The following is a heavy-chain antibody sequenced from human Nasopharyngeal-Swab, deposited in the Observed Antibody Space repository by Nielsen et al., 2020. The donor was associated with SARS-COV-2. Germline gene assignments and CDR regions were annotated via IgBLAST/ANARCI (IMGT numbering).Heavy chain of an antibody. J-gene: IGHJ5*02. D-gene: IGHD6-13*01. CDR1: GFSVNNNH. V-gene: IGHV3-21*01. Sequence: GESLKISCAASGFSVNNNHMNWVRQAPGKGLEWVSSVSSTSSYIYYADSLKGRFTISRDNAKNSLYLQLNSLRAGDTAIYYCAKAYSASHLEPYSWFDPWGQGTLVTVSS. CDR3: AKAYSASHLEPYSWFDP. CDR2: VSSTSSYI.